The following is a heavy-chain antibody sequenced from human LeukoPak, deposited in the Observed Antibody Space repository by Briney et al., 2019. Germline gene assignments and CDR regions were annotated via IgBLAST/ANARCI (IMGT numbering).Heavy chain of an antibody. J-gene: IGHJ4*02. CDR3: ARDRLRGVYFDY. V-gene: IGHV4-59*01. CDR1: GGSISSYY. D-gene: IGHD3-10*01. CDR2: IYYSGST. Sequence: SETLSLTCTVSGGSISSYYWSWIRQPPGKGLEWIGYIYYSGSTNYNPSLKSRVTISVDTSKNQFSLKLSSVTAADTVVYYCARDRLRGVYFDYWGQGTLVTVSS.